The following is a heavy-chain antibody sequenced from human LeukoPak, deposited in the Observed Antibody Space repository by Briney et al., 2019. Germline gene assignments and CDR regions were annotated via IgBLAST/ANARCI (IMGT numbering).Heavy chain of an antibody. CDR2: INPSGGST. CDR3: ARDGSVYTGSPELGYYNYYMDV. V-gene: IGHV1-46*01. J-gene: IGHJ6*03. D-gene: IGHD6-6*01. Sequence: ASVKASCKASGYTFTNYYIHWVRQAPGQGLEWMGIINPSGGSTSYAQRFQGRVTMTRDTSTSTVNMDLSSLRSEDTAVYYCARDGSVYTGSPELGYYNYYMDVWGKGTTVTVSS. CDR1: GYTFTNYY.